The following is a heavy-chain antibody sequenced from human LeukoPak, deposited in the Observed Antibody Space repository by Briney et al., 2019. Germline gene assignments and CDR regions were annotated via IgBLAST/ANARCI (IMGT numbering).Heavy chain of an antibody. CDR1: GFTFSSYS. D-gene: IGHD1-26*01. CDR3: TTSRWEDNSLNDH. CDR2: IKSKTDGGTT. J-gene: IGHJ4*02. V-gene: IGHV3-15*01. Sequence: TGGSLRLSCAASGFTFSSYSMNWVRQAPGKGLEWVGRIKSKTDGGTTDYAAPVKGRFTISRDDSKNTLYLQMNSLKTEDTAVYYCTTSRWEDNSLNDHWGQGTLVTVSS.